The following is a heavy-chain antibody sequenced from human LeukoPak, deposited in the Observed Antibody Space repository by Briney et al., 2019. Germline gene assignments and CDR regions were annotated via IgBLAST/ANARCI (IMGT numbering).Heavy chain of an antibody. V-gene: IGHV1-58*01. J-gene: IGHJ4*02. CDR1: GFTFTSSA. CDR3: AKSPDPDGVWSGYFDY. Sequence: SVKVSCKASGFTFTSSAVQWVRQARGQRLEWIGWIVVGSGNTNYAQKFQERVTITRDMSTSTAYMELSSLRAEDTAVYYCAKSPDPDGVWSGYFDYWGQGTLVTVSS. D-gene: IGHD3-3*01. CDR2: IVVGSGNT.